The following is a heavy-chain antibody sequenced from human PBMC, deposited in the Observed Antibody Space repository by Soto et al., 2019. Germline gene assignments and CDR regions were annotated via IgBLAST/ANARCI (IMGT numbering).Heavy chain of an antibody. CDR2: IIPIFATA. V-gene: IGHV1-69*13. D-gene: IGHD3-22*01. CDR1: GDGFSSYV. J-gene: IGHJ6*02. Sequence: SVKVYCKAAGDGFSSYVSSWVRQETEQGLEWMGGIIPIFATADYAQKFQGRVTITADESTSTAYMELSSLRSEDTAVYYCASDVIHLKWAYDSSGYFTYFAMDVWGQGTTVTVSS. CDR3: ASDVIHLKWAYDSSGYFTYFAMDV.